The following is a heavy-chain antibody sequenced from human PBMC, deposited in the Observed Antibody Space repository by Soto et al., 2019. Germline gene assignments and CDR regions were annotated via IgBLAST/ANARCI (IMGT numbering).Heavy chain of an antibody. CDR3: ARDSWFDASSGYLDY. D-gene: IGHD3-22*01. CDR1: GLTFSNYW. CDR2: IKQDGSEK. J-gene: IGHJ4*02. V-gene: IGHV3-7*01. Sequence: SLRLSCAASGLTFSNYWMSWVRQAPGKGLEWVANIKQDGSEKYYVDSVKGRFTISRDNAKNSLYLQINSLRAEDTAVYYCARDSWFDASSGYLDYWGQGTLVTVSS.